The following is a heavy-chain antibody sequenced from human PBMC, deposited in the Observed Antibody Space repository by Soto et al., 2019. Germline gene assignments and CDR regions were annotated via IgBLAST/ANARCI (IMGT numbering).Heavy chain of an antibody. J-gene: IGHJ4*02. CDR3: AKSTSSWYYFDY. V-gene: IGHV3-23*01. D-gene: IGHD6-13*01. CDR2: ISVSGGST. Sequence: PGGSLRLSCAASGFTFSSYAMSWVRQAPGKGLEWVSVISVSGGSTYYADSVKGRFTISRDSSKNTLYLQMNSLRAEDTAVYYCAKSTSSWYYFDYWGQGTLVPVSS. CDR1: GFTFSSYA.